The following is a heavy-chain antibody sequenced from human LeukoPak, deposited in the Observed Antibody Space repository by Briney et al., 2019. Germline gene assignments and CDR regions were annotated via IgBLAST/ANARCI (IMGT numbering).Heavy chain of an antibody. J-gene: IGHJ4*02. V-gene: IGHV4-34*01. CDR2: INHSGST. D-gene: IGHD3-16*02. CDR3: ARAPGDYYDYVWGSYRPPYYFDY. CDR1: GGSFSGYY. Sequence: SETLSLTCAVYGGSFSGYYWSWIRQPPGKGLEWIGEINHSGSTNYNPSLKSRVTISVDTSKNQFSLKLSSVTAADTAVYYCARAPGDYYDYVWGSYRPPYYFDYWGQGTLVTVSS.